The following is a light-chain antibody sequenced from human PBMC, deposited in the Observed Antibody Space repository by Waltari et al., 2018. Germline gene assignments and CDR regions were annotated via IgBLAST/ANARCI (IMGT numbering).Light chain of an antibody. CDR3: QQSYSTPPGT. CDR2: AAD. J-gene: IGKJ3*01. CDR1: QSISSY. V-gene: IGKV1-39*01. Sequence: DIQMTQSPSSLSASVGDRVTITCRASQSISSYLNWYQQKPGKAPKLLIYAADSLQSEVPSRFSGSGSGTDFTLTISSLQPEDFATYYCQQSYSTPPGTFGPGTKVDIK.